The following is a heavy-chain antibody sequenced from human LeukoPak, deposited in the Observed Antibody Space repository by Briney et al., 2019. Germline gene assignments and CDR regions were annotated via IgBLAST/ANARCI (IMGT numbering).Heavy chain of an antibody. Sequence: GGSLRLSCAPSGFTFSTYWMNWVRQAPGNGSDSEAGISGDGSERDYVDSVRDRFTISRDNANNSLDQPMNSLTAEDTAVYYCGRDPDSWGQGTVVTVSS. CDR2: ISGDGSER. V-gene: IGHV3-7*03. CDR1: GFTFSTYW. J-gene: IGHJ5*01. CDR3: GRDPDS.